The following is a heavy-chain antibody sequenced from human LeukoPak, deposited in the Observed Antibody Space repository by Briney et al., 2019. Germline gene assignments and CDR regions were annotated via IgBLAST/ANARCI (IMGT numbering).Heavy chain of an antibody. J-gene: IGHJ4*02. CDR2: ISSSSSYI. CDR3: VRDAYYYGSEQSGDFDY. Sequence: SGGSLRLSCAASGFTFSSYSMNWVRQAPGKGLEWVSSISSSSSYIYYADSVKGRFTISRDNAKNSLYLQMNSLRAEDTAVYYCVRDAYYYGSEQSGDFDYWGQGTLVTVSS. D-gene: IGHD3-10*01. CDR1: GFTFSSYS. V-gene: IGHV3-21*01.